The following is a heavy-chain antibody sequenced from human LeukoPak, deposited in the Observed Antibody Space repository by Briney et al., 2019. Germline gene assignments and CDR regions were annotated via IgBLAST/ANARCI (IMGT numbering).Heavy chain of an antibody. Sequence: GGSLRLSCAASGFTFSSYSTNWVRQAPGKGLEWVSSISSGSTYIHYADSVKGRFTISRDNAKNSLYLQMNSLRAEDTAVYYCARPIVADFYYGLDVWGKGTTVTVSS. CDR1: GFTFSSYS. J-gene: IGHJ6*04. CDR2: ISSGSTYI. V-gene: IGHV3-21*06. D-gene: IGHD6-13*01. CDR3: ARPIVADFYYGLDV.